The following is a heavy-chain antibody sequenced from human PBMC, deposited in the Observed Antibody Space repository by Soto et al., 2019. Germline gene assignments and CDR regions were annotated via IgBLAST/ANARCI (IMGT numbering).Heavy chain of an antibody. J-gene: IGHJ4*02. D-gene: IGHD3-16*01. CDR2: INHSGST. CDR1: GGSFSGYY. Sequence: SETLSLTCAVYGGSFSGYYWSWIRQPPGKGLEWIGEINHSGSTNYNPSLKSRVTMSVDTSKNQFSLKLSSVTAADTAVYYCARGSLSLDYWGQGTLVTVSS. V-gene: IGHV4-34*01. CDR3: ARGSLSLDY.